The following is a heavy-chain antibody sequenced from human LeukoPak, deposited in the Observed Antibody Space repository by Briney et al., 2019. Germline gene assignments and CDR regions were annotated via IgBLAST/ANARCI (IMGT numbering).Heavy chain of an antibody. J-gene: IGHJ4*02. D-gene: IGHD6-19*01. Sequence: TSETLSLTCTVSGGSINSYYWSWIRQPPGKGLEWVGYIYYSGSTNYKPSLKRRVTISVDTSKNQFSLKVSSVTAADTAVYYCASSRSSSGWSLIDYWGQGALVTVSS. CDR3: ASSRSSSGWSLIDY. CDR1: GGSINSYY. V-gene: IGHV4-59*01. CDR2: IYYSGST.